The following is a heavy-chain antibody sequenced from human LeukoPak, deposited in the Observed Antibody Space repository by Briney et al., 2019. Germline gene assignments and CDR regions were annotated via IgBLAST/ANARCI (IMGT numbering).Heavy chain of an antibody. CDR3: ARATMTAHYMDV. CDR1: GGSFSGYY. CDR2: INHSGST. V-gene: IGHV4-34*01. J-gene: IGHJ6*03. Sequence: SETLSLTCAVYGGSFSGYYWSWIRQPPGKGLEWIGEINHSGSTNYNPSLKSRVTISVDTSKNQFSLKLSSVTAADTAVYYCARATMTAHYMDVWGKGTTVTVSS. D-gene: IGHD2-21*02.